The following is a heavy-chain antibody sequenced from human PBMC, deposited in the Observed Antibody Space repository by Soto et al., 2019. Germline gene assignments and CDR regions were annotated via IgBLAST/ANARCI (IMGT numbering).Heavy chain of an antibody. CDR3: ARMGAKNAFDI. CDR2: IDGDDAI. J-gene: IGHJ3*02. CDR1: GFSLCTSGMC. V-gene: IGHV2-70*01. Sequence: SGPTLVNPTQTLTLTCTFSGFSLCTSGMCVSWIRQPPGKALEWLALIDGDDAIYYSTSLKIMLTISKDTAKNQVVLTMTNMDPVDTATYYCARMGAKNAFDIWGQGTMVAVSS. D-gene: IGHD1-26*01.